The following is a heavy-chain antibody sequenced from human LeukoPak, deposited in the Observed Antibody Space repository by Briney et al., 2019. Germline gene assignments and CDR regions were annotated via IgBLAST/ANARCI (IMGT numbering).Heavy chain of an antibody. J-gene: IGHJ4*02. CDR3: ARDYDSSGYYPFDY. Sequence: GVSLRLSCAASSFTFSIFWMSWVRQAPWNGLECVANIKQDGTEKFYVASVKGRFTISRDNAKNSLFLQINSMRAEDTAVYYCARDYDSSGYYPFDYWGQGTLVTVSS. CDR1: SFTFSIFW. V-gene: IGHV3-7*01. D-gene: IGHD3-22*01. CDR2: IKQDGTEK.